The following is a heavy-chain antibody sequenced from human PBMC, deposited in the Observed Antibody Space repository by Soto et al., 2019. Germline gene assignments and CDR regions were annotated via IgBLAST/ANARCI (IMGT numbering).Heavy chain of an antibody. CDR2: INHSGST. J-gene: IGHJ4*02. V-gene: IGHV4-34*01. CDR1: GGSFSGYY. D-gene: IGHD2-15*01. CDR3: ARGAGSDDIVVVVAATHRSYFDY. Sequence: QVQLQQWGAGLLKPSETLSLTCAVYGGSFSGYYWSWIRQPPGKGLEWIGEINHSGSTNYNPSLKSRVTISVDTSKNQFSLKLSSVTAADTAVYYCARGAGSDDIVVVVAATHRSYFDYWGQGTLVTVSS.